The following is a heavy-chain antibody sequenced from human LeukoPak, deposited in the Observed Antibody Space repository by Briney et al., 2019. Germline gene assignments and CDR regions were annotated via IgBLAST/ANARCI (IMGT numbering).Heavy chain of an antibody. CDR1: GGTFSSYT. CDR3: ARVVPAAPDAYYYYYMDV. CDR2: IIPILGIA. Sequence: SVKVSCMASGGTFSSYTISWVRQAPGQGLEWMERIIPILGIANYAQKFQGRVTITADKSTSTAYMELSSLRSEDTAVYYCARVVPAAPDAYYYYYMDVWGKGTTVTVSS. V-gene: IGHV1-69*02. J-gene: IGHJ6*03. D-gene: IGHD2-2*01.